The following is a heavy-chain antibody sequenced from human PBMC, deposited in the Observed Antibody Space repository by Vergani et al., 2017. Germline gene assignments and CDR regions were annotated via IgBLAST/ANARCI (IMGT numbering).Heavy chain of an antibody. CDR1: GFTFSSYA. Sequence: EVQLVESGGGLVQPGGSLRLSCSTFGFTFSSYAMYWVRQAPGKGLEFVSSISTNGGTTYYADSVKGRFTISRDNSESTLHLQMTSLRAEDTAVYYCARGNYYGSGTYVDPWGQGTLVTVSS. D-gene: IGHD3-10*01. J-gene: IGHJ5*02. CDR2: ISTNGGTT. CDR3: ARGNYYGSGTYVDP. V-gene: IGHV3-64D*06.